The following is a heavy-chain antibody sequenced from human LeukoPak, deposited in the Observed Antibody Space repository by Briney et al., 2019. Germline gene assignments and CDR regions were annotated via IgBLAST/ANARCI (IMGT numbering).Heavy chain of an antibody. J-gene: IGHJ4*02. Sequence: GGSLRLSCAASGFTFSSYWMHWVRQAPGKGLVWVSRLNSDGTNTYHADSVKGRVTISRDNAKNTVYLEMNSLRAEDTAVYYCAKDHGSGLFDYWGQGTLVTVSS. CDR1: GFTFSSYW. CDR3: AKDHGSGLFDY. V-gene: IGHV3-74*01. CDR2: LNSDGTNT.